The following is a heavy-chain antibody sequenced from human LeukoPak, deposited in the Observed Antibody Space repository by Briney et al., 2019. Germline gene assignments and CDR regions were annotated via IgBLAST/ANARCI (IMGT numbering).Heavy chain of an antibody. CDR2: ISGSGVST. J-gene: IGHJ4*02. CDR3: AKSGPYCSSTSCNYFDY. Sequence: PGGSLRLSCAASGFTFSSYAMSWVRQAPGKGLEWVSVISGSGVSTYYADSVKGRFTISRDNSKNALFLQMNSLRAEDTAVYYCAKSGPYCSSTSCNYFDYWGQGTLVTVSS. D-gene: IGHD2-2*01. V-gene: IGHV3-23*01. CDR1: GFTFSSYA.